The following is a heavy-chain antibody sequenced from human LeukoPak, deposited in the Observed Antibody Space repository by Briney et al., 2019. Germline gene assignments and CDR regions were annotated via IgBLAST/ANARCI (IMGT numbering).Heavy chain of an antibody. D-gene: IGHD3-22*01. CDR1: GFTVSSNY. CDR3: ARGPPYYYDSSGYYYVEY. Sequence: GGSLRLSCAASGFTVSSNYMSWVRQAPGKGLEWVSVIYSGGSTYYADSVRGRFTISRDNSKNTLYLQMNSLRAEDTAVYYCARGPPYYYDSSGYYYVEYWGQGTLVTVSS. V-gene: IGHV3-66*01. CDR2: IYSGGST. J-gene: IGHJ4*02.